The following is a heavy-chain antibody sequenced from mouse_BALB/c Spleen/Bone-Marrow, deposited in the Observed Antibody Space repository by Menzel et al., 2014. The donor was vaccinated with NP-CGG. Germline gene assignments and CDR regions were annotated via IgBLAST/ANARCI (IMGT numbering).Heavy chain of an antibody. CDR3: ASRGDYSYAMDY. V-gene: IGHV1-54*01. J-gene: IGHJ4*01. CDR1: GYAFTNYW. Sequence: VQLQQSGAELVRPGTSVKVSCKASGYAFTNYWIEWIKQRPGQGLEWIGQIYPGDGDTNYNGKFKGKATLTADKSSSTAYMQLSSLTSEDSAVYFCASRGDYSYAMDYWGQGTSVTVSS. CDR2: IYPGDGDT. D-gene: IGHD1-1*01.